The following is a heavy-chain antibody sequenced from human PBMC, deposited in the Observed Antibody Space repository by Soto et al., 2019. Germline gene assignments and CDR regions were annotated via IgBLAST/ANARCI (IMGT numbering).Heavy chain of an antibody. CDR2: ITGSGGST. D-gene: IGHD4-17*01. CDR1: GFTFSSYA. V-gene: IGHV3-23*01. J-gene: IGHJ4*02. Sequence: EMQLLESGGGLVQPGGSLRLSCAASGFTFSSYAMSWVRQAPGEGLEWVSAITGSGGSTFYAGSVKGRFTISRDNSENTLLLQMNSLRVEDTAMYYCAKGWMATVTYSDYWGQGTLVTVSS. CDR3: AKGWMATVTYSDY.